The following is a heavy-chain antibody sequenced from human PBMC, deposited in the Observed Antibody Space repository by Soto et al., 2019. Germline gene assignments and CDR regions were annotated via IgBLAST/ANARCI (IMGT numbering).Heavy chain of an antibody. D-gene: IGHD5-12*01. Sequence: QVQLVQSGAEVKKPGASVKVSCKASGYTFISYGISWVRQAPGQGLGWMGWISAYKGNTNYAQKLPGRVTMTADTSTSTADMELWSRRSDDTAVYYCSRGRVARPPDYWGQGTLVTVSS. CDR1: GYTFISYG. CDR3: SRGRVARPPDY. V-gene: IGHV1-18*01. CDR2: ISAYKGNT. J-gene: IGHJ4*02.